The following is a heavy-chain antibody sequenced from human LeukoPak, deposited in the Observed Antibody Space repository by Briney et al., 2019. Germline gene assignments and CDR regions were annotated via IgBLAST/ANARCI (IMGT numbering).Heavy chain of an antibody. V-gene: IGHV1-18*01. CDR1: GYTFTING. Sequence: ASVKVSCKASGYTFTINGFTWVRQAPGQGLEWMGCISAYSANTNYAQNFQGRCTITTDTSTTTAYMELRSLRSDDTAVYYCATTTTGWFAPWGQGTLVTVSS. CDR2: ISAYSANT. CDR3: ATTTTGWFAP. D-gene: IGHD1-1*01. J-gene: IGHJ5*02.